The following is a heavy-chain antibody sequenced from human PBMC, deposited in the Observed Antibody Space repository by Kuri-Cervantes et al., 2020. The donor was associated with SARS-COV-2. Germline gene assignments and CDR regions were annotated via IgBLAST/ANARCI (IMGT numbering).Heavy chain of an antibody. CDR3: ARALVATIKDALDI. D-gene: IGHD5-12*01. CDR1: GFSLGASA. J-gene: IGHJ3*02. V-gene: IGHV3-21*06. Sequence: GESLKISCAASGFSLGASAMSWVRQAPGKGLEWVCAIGITGTTTYYADSVKGRFTVSRNNERNSLYLEMNRLRVEDTAVYYCARALVATIKDALDIWGQGTTVTVSS. CDR2: IGITGTTT.